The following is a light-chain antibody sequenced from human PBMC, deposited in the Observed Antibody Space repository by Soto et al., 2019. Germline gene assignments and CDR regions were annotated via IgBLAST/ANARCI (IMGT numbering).Light chain of an antibody. Sequence: QSVLTQPPSVSGAPGQRVIISCTGSSSNIGAGYDVHWYQQLPGTAPKLLIYGNSNRPSGVPDRFSGSKSGPSASLAITGLQAEDEADYYCQSYDSSLSGSVFGGGTKVTVL. CDR3: QSYDSSLSGSV. CDR2: GNS. V-gene: IGLV1-40*01. CDR1: SSNIGAGYD. J-gene: IGLJ2*01.